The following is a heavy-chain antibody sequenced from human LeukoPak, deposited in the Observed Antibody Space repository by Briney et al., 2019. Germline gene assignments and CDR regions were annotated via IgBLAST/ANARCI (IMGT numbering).Heavy chain of an antibody. V-gene: IGHV3-48*03. J-gene: IGHJ4*02. CDR1: GFTFSSYE. CDR3: ARDAEVGYFDSSNFYDY. Sequence: GGSLRLSCAASGFTFSSYEMNWVRQAPGKGLEWVSYISSSGSTIYYADSVKGRFTISRDNAKNSLYLQMNSLRAEDTAVYYCARDAEVGYFDSSNFYDYWGQGTLVTVSS. D-gene: IGHD3-22*01. CDR2: ISSSGSTI.